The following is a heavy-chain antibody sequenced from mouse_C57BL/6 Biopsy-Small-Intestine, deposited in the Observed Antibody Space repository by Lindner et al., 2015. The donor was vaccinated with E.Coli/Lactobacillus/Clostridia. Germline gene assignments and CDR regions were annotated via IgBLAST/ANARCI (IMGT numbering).Heavy chain of an antibody. CDR2: ISDGGSYT. Sequence: EVQLQESGGGLVKPGGSLKLSCAASGFTFSIYALSWVRQTPEKRLEWVATISDGGSYTYYPDNVKGRFTISRDNAKNNLYLQMSHLKSEDTAMYYCAREEYYGSSYYFDYWGQGTTLTVSS. CDR3: AREEYYGSSYYFDY. J-gene: IGHJ2*01. CDR1: GFTFSIYA. V-gene: IGHV5-4*01. D-gene: IGHD1-1*01.